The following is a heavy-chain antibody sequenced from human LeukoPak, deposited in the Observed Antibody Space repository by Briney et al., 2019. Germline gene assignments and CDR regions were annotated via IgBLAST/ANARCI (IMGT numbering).Heavy chain of an antibody. CDR1: AFTFDDYA. CDR2: ISRNSGAI. CDR3: AKGISVADYYYGMDV. Sequence: GGSLRLSCAASAFTFDDYAMHWVRQAPGKGLEWVSGISRNSGAIGYADSVKGRFTISRDNAKNSLFLQMNSLQDEDTALYFCAKGISVADYYYGMDVWGQGTTVTVSS. V-gene: IGHV3-9*01. J-gene: IGHJ6*02. D-gene: IGHD6-19*01.